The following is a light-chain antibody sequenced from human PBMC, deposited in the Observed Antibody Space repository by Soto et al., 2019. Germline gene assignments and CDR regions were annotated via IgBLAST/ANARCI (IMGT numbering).Light chain of an antibody. V-gene: IGLV2-14*01. CDR2: EVT. CDR1: SSDVGGNFY. CDR3: SPCSTTTFEIL. J-gene: IGLJ2*01. Sequence: QSALTQPASVSGSPGQSVTISCTGTSSDVGGNFYVSWYQQHPGKAPRLILREVTIRPSGISSRFSGSRSGNTASLTISGLQAEDEADYYCSPCSTTTFEILFXGGTKITVL.